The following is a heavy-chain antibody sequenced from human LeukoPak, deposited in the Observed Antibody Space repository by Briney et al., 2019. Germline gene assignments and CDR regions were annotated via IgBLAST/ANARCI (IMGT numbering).Heavy chain of an antibody. D-gene: IGHD3-22*01. CDR2: ISSSSSYI. V-gene: IGHV3-21*01. CDR1: EFTFSSYS. CDR3: ARDPDSSGAFDI. J-gene: IGHJ3*02. Sequence: GGSPRLSCAASEFTFSSYSMNWVRQAPGKGLEWVSSISSSSSYIYYADSVKGRFTISRDNAKNSLYLQMNSLRAEDTAVYYCARDPDSSGAFDIWGQGTMVTVSS.